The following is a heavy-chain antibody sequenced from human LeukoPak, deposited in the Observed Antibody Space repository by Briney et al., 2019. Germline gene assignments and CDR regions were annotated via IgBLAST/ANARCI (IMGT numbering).Heavy chain of an antibody. D-gene: IGHD6-19*01. CDR1: GFTFDDYA. V-gene: IGHV3-9*01. J-gene: IGHJ4*02. CDR3: AKGLGGWYYDNFNG. CDR2: ISWNSGSI. Sequence: GGSLRLSCAASGFTFDDYAMRWVRQAPGKGLEWVSGISWNSGSIGYADSVKGRFTISRDNAKNTLYLQMNSLRAEDTALYYCAKGLGGWYYDNFNGWGQGTLVTASS.